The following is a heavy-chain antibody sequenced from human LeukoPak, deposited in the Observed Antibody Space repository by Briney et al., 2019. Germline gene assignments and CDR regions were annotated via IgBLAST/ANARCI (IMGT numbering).Heavy chain of an antibody. J-gene: IGHJ4*02. CDR2: ISTSSSYI. D-gene: IGHD6-13*01. CDR3: AELDSSSPRN. CDR1: GFTFSSYS. V-gene: IGHV3-21*01. Sequence: PGGSLRLSCAASGFTFSSYSMNWVRQAPGKGLEWVSSISTSSSYIYSADSVKGRFTISRDNAKNSLFLQVNSLRAEDTAVYYCAELDSSSPRNWGQGTLVTVSS.